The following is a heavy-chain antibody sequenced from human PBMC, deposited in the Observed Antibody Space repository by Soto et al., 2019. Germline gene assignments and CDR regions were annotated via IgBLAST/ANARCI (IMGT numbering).Heavy chain of an antibody. D-gene: IGHD6-13*01. CDR3: ASSSRHGYYYYGMDV. CDR1: GYSFTSYW. CDR2: IDPSDSYT. J-gene: IGHJ6*02. V-gene: IGHV5-10-1*01. Sequence: GESLKISCKGSGYSFTSYWISWVRQMPGKGLEWMGRIDPSDSYTNYSPSFQGHVTISADKSISTAYLQWSSLKASDTAMYYCASSSRHGYYYYGMDVWGQGTTVTVSS.